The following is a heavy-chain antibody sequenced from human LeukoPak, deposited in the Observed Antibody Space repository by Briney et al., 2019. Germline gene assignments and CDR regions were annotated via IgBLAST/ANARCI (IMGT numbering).Heavy chain of an antibody. CDR2: IYYSGGT. Sequence: PSETLSLTCTVSGGSISSSSYYWGWIRQPPGKGLEWIGSIYYSGGTYYNPSLKSRVTISVDTSKNQFSLKLSSVTAADTAVYYCARRYYYDSSGYQFDYWGQGTLVTVSS. CDR1: GGSISSSSYY. J-gene: IGHJ4*02. D-gene: IGHD3-22*01. CDR3: ARRYYYDSSGYQFDY. V-gene: IGHV4-39*01.